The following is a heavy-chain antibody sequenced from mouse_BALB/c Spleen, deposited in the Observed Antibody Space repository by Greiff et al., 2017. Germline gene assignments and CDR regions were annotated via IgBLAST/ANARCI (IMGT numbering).Heavy chain of an antibody. CDR1: GFTFSSYA. CDR3: ARDYYAKGAY. Sequence: EVKLVESGGGLVKPGGSLKLSCAASGFTFSSYAMSWVRQSPEKRLEWVAEISSGGSYTYYPDTVTGRFTISRDNAKNTLYLEMSSLRSEDTAMYYCARDYYAKGAYWGQGTLVTVSA. J-gene: IGHJ3*01. V-gene: IGHV5-9-4*01. D-gene: IGHD1-1*02. CDR2: ISSGGSYT.